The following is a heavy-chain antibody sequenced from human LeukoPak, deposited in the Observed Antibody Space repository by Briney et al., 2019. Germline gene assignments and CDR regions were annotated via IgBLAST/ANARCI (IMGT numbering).Heavy chain of an antibody. V-gene: IGHV3-30*18. CDR1: GFTFSSYG. J-gene: IGHJ4*02. CDR3: AKAANYYGSGSYYTN. Sequence: PGGSLRLSCAASGFTFSSYGMHWVRQAPGKGLEWVAVISYDGSNKDYADSVKGRFTISRDTSKNTLYLQMNSLRAEDTAVYYCAKAANYYGSGSYYTNWGQGTLVTVSS. CDR2: ISYDGSNK. D-gene: IGHD3-10*01.